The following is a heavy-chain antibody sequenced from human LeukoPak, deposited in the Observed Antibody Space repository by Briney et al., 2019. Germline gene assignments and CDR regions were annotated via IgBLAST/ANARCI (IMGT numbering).Heavy chain of an antibody. CDR3: ARDVVAAAGTWDY. CDR2: IYYSGST. CDR1: GYSISSGYY. Sequence: PSETLSLTCTVSGYSISSGYYWGWIRQPPGKGLEWIGSIYYSGSTYYNPSLKSRVTISVDTSKNQLSLKVSSVTAADTAVYYCARDVVAAAGTWDYWGQGTLVTVSS. D-gene: IGHD6-13*01. V-gene: IGHV4-38-2*02. J-gene: IGHJ4*02.